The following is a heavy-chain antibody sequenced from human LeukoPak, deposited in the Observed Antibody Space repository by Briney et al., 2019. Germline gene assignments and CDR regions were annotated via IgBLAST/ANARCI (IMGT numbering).Heavy chain of an antibody. J-gene: IGHJ6*02. V-gene: IGHV1-18*01. CDR2: INVYNGNT. CDR3: ARERSDCSGSGCYSRNRNHSGLDV. CDR1: GYTFTTSG. D-gene: IGHD2-15*01. Sequence: ASVKVSCKASGYTFTTSGINWVRQAPGQGLEWMGCINVYNGNTNYAQKFQGRITMTRDTSTSTAYMELRSLKSDDTAVYYCARERSDCSGSGCYSRNRNHSGLDVWGQGTTVTVSS.